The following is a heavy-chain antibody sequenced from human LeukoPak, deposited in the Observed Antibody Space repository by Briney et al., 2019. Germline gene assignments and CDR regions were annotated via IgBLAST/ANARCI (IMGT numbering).Heavy chain of an antibody. CDR3: ARATWGWELLGAFDI. D-gene: IGHD1-26*01. CDR2: IRYDGSNK. Sequence: PGGSLRLSCAASGFTFSSYGMHWVRQAPGKGLEWVAFIRYDGSNKYYADSVKGRFTISRDNAKNSLYLQMNSLRAEDTAVYYCARATWGWELLGAFDIWGQGTMVTVSS. CDR1: GFTFSSYG. V-gene: IGHV3-30*02. J-gene: IGHJ3*02.